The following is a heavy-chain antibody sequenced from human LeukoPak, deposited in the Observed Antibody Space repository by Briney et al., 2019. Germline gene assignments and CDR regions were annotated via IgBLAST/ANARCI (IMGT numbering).Heavy chain of an antibody. CDR1: GYTFTGYY. Sequence: GASVKVSCKASGYTFTGYYMHWVRQAPGQGLEWMGWINPNSGGTNYAQKFQGRVTMTRDTSISTAYMELSRLRSDDTAVYYCARQRRSGYYYFDYWGQGTLVTVSS. D-gene: IGHD3-22*01. CDR3: ARQRRSGYYYFDY. J-gene: IGHJ4*02. V-gene: IGHV1-2*02. CDR2: INPNSGGT.